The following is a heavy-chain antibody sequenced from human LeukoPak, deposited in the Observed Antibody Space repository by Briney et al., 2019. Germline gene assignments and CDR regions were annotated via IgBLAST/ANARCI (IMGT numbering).Heavy chain of an antibody. V-gene: IGHV4-61*02. CDR2: IYTSGST. D-gene: IGHD2-2*01. Sequence: PSQTLSLTCTVSGGSISSGSYYWSWIRQPAGKGLEWIGRIYTSGSTNYNPSLKSRVTISVDTSKNQFSLKLSSVTAADTAVYYCAGDGAEYCSSTSCYPTANWFDPWGQGTLVTVSS. CDR1: GGSISSGSYY. CDR3: AGDGAEYCSSTSCYPTANWFDP. J-gene: IGHJ5*02.